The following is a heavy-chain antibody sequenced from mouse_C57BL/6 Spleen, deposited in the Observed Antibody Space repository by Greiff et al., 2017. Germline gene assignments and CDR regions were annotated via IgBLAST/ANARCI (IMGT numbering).Heavy chain of an antibody. CDR3: ARLDYGSSYTVDD. Sequence: QVQLQQPGAELVMPGASVKLSCKASGYTFTSYWMHWVKQRPGQGLEWIGEIDPSDSYTNYNQKFKGKSTLTVDKSSSTAYMQLSSLTSEDSAVXYCARLDYGSSYTVDDWGPGTTRTVSS. CDR2: IDPSDSYT. CDR1: GYTFTSYW. D-gene: IGHD1-1*01. V-gene: IGHV1-69*01. J-gene: IGHJ2*01.